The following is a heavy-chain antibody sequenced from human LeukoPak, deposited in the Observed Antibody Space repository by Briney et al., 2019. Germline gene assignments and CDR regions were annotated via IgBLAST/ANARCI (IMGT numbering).Heavy chain of an antibody. J-gene: IGHJ4*02. Sequence: ASVKVSCKTSGYSFINYYMHWVRQAPGQGPEWMGRINPRSGDTKYAQKFQGRVTMTRDTSISTAYMELNRLRSDDTAVYFCVPSASASYFDYWGQGTLVTVSS. CDR2: INPRSGDT. D-gene: IGHD3-10*01. CDR1: GYSFINYY. CDR3: VPSASASYFDY. V-gene: IGHV1-2*02.